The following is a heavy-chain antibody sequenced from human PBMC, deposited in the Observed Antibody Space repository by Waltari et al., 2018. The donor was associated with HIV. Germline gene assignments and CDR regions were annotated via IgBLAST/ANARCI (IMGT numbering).Heavy chain of an antibody. CDR2: ISSNSSYI. D-gene: IGHD6-19*01. V-gene: IGHV3-21*01. CDR1: GFTFGSYS. Sequence: EVQLAESGGGLVKPGGSLRLSCPASGFTFGSYSMNWVSQAPGKGREWVSFISSNSSYIDYADSVKGRSTISRDNAKNSLYLQRNSLRAEDTAVYYFAREAKGGSYSSGWFDYWGQGTLVTVSS. J-gene: IGHJ4*02. CDR3: AREAKGGSYSSGWFDY.